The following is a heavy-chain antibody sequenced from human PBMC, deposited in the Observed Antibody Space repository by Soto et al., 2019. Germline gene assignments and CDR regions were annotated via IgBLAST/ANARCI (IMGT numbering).Heavy chain of an antibody. CDR1: GYTFTTYG. D-gene: IGHD2-2*01. CDR2: INPYNGNT. CDR3: ASDYCASTRCYLPDF. V-gene: IGHV1-18*01. J-gene: IGHJ4*02. Sequence: QVQLVQSGAEVKKPGASVKVSCKASGYTFTTYGLSWVRQAPGQGLEWMGWINPYNGNTKDTQKIQGRVTMTTDTSTSTAYMELRSLGSDDTAVYYCASDYCASTRCYLPDFWGQGALVTVSS.